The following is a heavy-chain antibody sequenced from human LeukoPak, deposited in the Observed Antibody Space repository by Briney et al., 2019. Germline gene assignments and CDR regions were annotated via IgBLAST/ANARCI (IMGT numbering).Heavy chain of an antibody. J-gene: IGHJ6*03. Sequence: GGSLRLSCAASGFTFSSYAMSWVRQAPGKGLEWVSAISGSGGSTYYADSVKGRFTISRDNSKNTLYLQMNSLTAEDTAVYYCARVAVIYQYYMDVWGRGTTVTVSS. D-gene: IGHD2-2*01. V-gene: IGHV3-23*01. CDR2: ISGSGGST. CDR3: ARVAVIYQYYMDV. CDR1: GFTFSSYA.